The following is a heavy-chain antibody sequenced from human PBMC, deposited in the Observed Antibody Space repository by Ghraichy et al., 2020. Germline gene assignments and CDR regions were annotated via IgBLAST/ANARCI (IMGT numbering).Heavy chain of an antibody. CDR1: GFSFSSHT. Sequence: GGSLRLSCAASGFSFSSHTMSRVRQAPGKGLEWVSGISGTGIRTYYADSVKGRFTISRDNSKNTLYLQMSTLRAEDTAVYYCAKEGDYGDFGWYFDLWGRGTLATVSS. V-gene: IGHV3-23*01. D-gene: IGHD4-17*01. CDR2: ISGTGIRT. J-gene: IGHJ2*01. CDR3: AKEGDYGDFGWYFDL.